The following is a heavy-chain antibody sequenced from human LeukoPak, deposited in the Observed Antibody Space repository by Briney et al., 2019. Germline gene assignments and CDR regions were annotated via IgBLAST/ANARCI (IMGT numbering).Heavy chain of an antibody. CDR3: SRVKYGGNSGYHFDS. D-gene: IGHD4-23*01. CDR1: GFNFNYFA. J-gene: IGHJ4*02. Sequence: GGSLRLSCEASGFNFNYFAMGWVRQVPGKRLEWVSTIGDAATSASYADSVRGRFSMSRDNSKNMVYLQMDSLRAEDTAVYFCSRVKYGGNSGYHFDSWGLGTLVTVSS. CDR2: IGDAATSA. V-gene: IGHV3-23*01.